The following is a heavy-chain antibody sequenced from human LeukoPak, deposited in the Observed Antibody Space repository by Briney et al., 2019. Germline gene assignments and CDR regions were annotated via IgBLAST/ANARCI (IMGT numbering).Heavy chain of an antibody. Sequence: GGSLRLSCAASGFTFSGYSMNWVRQVPGKGLEWVASIKLDGSEKYFLDSVKGRFTISRDNAENSLYLQMNSLRAEDTAVYYCARVYYQDSGSSYRHLDYWGQGTLVTVSS. CDR3: ARVYYQDSGSSYRHLDY. V-gene: IGHV3-7*01. CDR1: GFTFSGYS. CDR2: IKLDGSEK. J-gene: IGHJ4*02. D-gene: IGHD3-22*01.